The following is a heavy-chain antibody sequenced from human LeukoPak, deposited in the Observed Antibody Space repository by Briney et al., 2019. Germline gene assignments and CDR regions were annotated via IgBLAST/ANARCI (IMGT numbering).Heavy chain of an antibody. D-gene: IGHD3-10*01. Sequence: ASVKVSCKASGYTFSDYYMHWVRQAPGQGLEWMGWIKPNSGGTNYAQKFQGRVTMTRDTSISTAYMELSRLRSDDTAVYYCARELGFGELFFDYWGQGTLVTVSS. V-gene: IGHV1-2*02. CDR2: IKPNSGGT. CDR3: ARELGFGELFFDY. J-gene: IGHJ4*02. CDR1: GYTFSDYY.